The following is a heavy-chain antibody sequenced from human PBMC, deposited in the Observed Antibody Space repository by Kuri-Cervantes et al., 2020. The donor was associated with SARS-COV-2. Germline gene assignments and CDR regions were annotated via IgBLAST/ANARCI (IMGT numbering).Heavy chain of an antibody. J-gene: IGHJ3*02. D-gene: IGHD6-19*01. CDR3: AFPISGWYGGAFDI. Sequence: GESLKISCAASGFTFSSYWMSWVRQAPGKGLEWVANIKQDGSEKYYVDSVKGRFTISRDNAKDSLYLQMNSLRAEDTAVYYRAFPISGWYGGAFDIWGQGTMVTVSS. CDR1: GFTFSSYW. CDR2: IKQDGSEK. V-gene: IGHV3-7*01.